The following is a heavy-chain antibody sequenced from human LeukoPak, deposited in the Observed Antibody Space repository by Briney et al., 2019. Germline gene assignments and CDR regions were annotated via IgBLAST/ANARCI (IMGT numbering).Heavy chain of an antibody. CDR3: ATENVAATRLVLGGYYFDY. D-gene: IGHD2-15*01. J-gene: IGHJ4*02. V-gene: IGHV1-24*01. CDR2: FDPEDGET. CDR1: GYTLTELS. Sequence: ASVTVSCKVSGYTLTELSMHWVRQAPGKGLEWMGGFDPEDGETIYAQKFQGRVTMTEDTSTDTAYMELSSLRSEDTAVYYCATENVAATRLVLGGYYFDYWGQGTLVTVSS.